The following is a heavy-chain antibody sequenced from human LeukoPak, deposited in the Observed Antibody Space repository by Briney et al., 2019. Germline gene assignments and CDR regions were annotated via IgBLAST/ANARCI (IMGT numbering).Heavy chain of an antibody. V-gene: IGHV1-8*01. CDR2: MNPNSGNT. J-gene: IGHJ1*01. Sequence: ASVKVSCKASGYTFSSYDINWVRQATGQGLEWMGWMNPNSGNTGYAQKFQGRLNMTRNTSIDAAYMELSSLRSDDTAVYYCARRVGSGWPVQHWGQGTLVTVSS. CDR1: GYTFSSYD. D-gene: IGHD6-19*01. CDR3: ARRVGSGWPVQH.